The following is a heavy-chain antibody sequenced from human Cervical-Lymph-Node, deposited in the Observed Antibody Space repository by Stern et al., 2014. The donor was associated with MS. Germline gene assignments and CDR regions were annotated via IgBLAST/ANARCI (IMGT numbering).Heavy chain of an antibody. J-gene: IGHJ4*02. V-gene: IGHV1-58*03. CDR3: AAVSTWGP. Sequence: QLLESGPEMKKPGTSVNVSCKASGFTFTSSTVQWVRQARGQRLEWIGWIGVGTGKANYAQKFQGRVTISRDLSTDTAYMELSSLRSDDTAIYYCAAVSTWGPWGQGTPVTVSS. CDR2: IGVGTGKA. CDR1: GFTFTSST. D-gene: IGHD3-16*01.